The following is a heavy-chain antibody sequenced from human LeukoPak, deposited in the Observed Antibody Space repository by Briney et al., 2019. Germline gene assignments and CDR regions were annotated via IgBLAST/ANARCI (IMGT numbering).Heavy chain of an antibody. Sequence: GGSLRLSCAASGFTFSSYAMSWVRQAPGKGLEWVSAISGSGGSTYYADSVKGRFTISRDNSKNTLYLQMNSLRAEDTAVYYCARDSMNYYDSSGYTPWGQGTLVTVPS. V-gene: IGHV3-23*01. CDR3: ARDSMNYYDSSGYTP. J-gene: IGHJ5*02. D-gene: IGHD3-22*01. CDR2: ISGSGGST. CDR1: GFTFSSYA.